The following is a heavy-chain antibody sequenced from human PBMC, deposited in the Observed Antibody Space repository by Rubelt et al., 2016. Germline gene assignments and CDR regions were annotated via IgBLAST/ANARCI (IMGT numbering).Heavy chain of an antibody. Sequence: QLQLQESGPGLVKPPETLSLTCAVYGGSFSGFYWSWIRQPPGKGLEWVGDINHRGSTNSNPSLKSRVTISVDMSKNQFSLNRRSGTAADTAVYYWAAAPDSSGYYGNFDYWGQGTLVTVSS. CDR3: AAAPDSSGYYGNFDY. J-gene: IGHJ4*02. CDR1: GGSFSGFY. CDR2: INHRGST. V-gene: IGHV4-34*01. D-gene: IGHD3-22*01.